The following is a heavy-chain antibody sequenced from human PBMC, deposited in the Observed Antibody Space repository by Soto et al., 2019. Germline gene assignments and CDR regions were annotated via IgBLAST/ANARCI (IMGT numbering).Heavy chain of an antibody. CDR3: ARREADYYYMDV. V-gene: IGHV3-11*01. CDR2: ISGASSII. Sequence: QVQLVESGGGLVKPGGSLRLSCAASGFTFSDYYMSWIRQAPGKGLEWISYISGASSIIYYADSVKGRFTISRDNVKNLLYLQMNSLRGEDTAVYYCARREADYYYMDVWGKGTTVTVSS. CDR1: GFTFSDYY. J-gene: IGHJ6*03. D-gene: IGHD6-25*01.